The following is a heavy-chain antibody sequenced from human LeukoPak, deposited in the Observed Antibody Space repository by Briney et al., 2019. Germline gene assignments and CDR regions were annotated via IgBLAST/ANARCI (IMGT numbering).Heavy chain of an antibody. J-gene: IGHJ4*02. CDR3: AREGYSYGSDY. CDR1: GGSISSYY. Sequence: PSDTLSLTCTVSGGSISSYYWSWIRQPPGKELEWIGYIYYSGSTNYNPSLKSRVTISVDTSKNQFSLKLSSVTAADTAVYYCAREGYSYGSDYWGQGTLVTVSS. V-gene: IGHV4-59*07. CDR2: IYYSGST. D-gene: IGHD5-18*01.